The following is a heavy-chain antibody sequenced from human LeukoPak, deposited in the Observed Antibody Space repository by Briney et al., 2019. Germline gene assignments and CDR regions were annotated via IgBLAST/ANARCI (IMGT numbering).Heavy chain of an antibody. CDR2: IYYSGST. D-gene: IGHD2-2*01. V-gene: IGHV4-38-2*01. J-gene: IGHJ5*02. CDR3: ARHGGQAAISGFDP. Sequence: PGGSLRLSCAASGFTFSASYMTWVRQAPGKGLEWIGSIYYSGSTYYNPSLKSRINISVDTSNNQFSLKVSSVPAADTAVYSCARHGGQAAISGFDPWGQGTLVTVSS. CDR1: GFTFSASY.